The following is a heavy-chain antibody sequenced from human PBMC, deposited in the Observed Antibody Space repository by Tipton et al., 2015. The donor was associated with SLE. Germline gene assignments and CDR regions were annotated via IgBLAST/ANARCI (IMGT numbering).Heavy chain of an antibody. CDR3: AGDQYDSSGYYYPPHFDY. CDR2: IYYSGST. J-gene: IGHJ4*02. D-gene: IGHD3-22*01. Sequence: TLSLTCTVSGGSISSYYWSWIRQPPGKGLEWIGYIYYSGSTNYNPSLKSRVTISVNTSKNQFSLKLSSVTAADTAVYYCAGDQYDSSGYYYPPHFDYWGQGTLGTVSS. CDR1: GGSISSYY. V-gene: IGHV4-59*08.